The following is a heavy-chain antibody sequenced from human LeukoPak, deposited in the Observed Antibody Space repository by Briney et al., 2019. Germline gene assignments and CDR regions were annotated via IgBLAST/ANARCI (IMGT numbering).Heavy chain of an antibody. CDR3: ARGARGYFDY. CDR1: GGSISSSSYY. V-gene: IGHV4-39*01. J-gene: IGHJ4*02. CDR2: IYYSVST. Sequence: SETLSLTCTVSGGSISSSSYYWGWIRQPPGKGLEWIGSIYYSVSTYYNPSLKSRVTISVDTSKNQFSLKLSSVTAADTAVYYCARGARGYFDYWGQGTLVTVSS.